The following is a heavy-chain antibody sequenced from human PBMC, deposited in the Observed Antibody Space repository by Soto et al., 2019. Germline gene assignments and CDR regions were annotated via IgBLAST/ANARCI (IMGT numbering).Heavy chain of an antibody. CDR3: ARGGRITMIVVPRSDYYYYGMDV. CDR1: GGTFSSYA. CDR2: IIPIFGTA. D-gene: IGHD3-22*01. Sequence: SVKVSCKASGGTFSSYAISWVRQAPGQGLEWMGGIIPIFGTANYAQKFQGRVTITADESTSTAYMELSSLRSEDTAVYYCARGGRITMIVVPRSDYYYYGMDVWGQGTTVTVSS. J-gene: IGHJ6*02. V-gene: IGHV1-69*13.